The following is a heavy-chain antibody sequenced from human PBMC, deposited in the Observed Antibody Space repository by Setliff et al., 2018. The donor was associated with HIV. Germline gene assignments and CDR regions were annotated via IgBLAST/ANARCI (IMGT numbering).Heavy chain of an antibody. J-gene: IGHJ4*02. Sequence: GASVKFSCKASGYTFINYDIYWVRQTTGQGLEGMGWMNPDSGNTGYAQKFQGRVTMTRNTSISTAYMDLSSLRSEDTAVYYCASGKVLRGNILYYWGQGTLVTVSS. CDR3: ASGKVLRGNILYY. D-gene: IGHD2-8*01. CDR1: GYTFINYD. V-gene: IGHV1-8*02. CDR2: MNPDSGNT.